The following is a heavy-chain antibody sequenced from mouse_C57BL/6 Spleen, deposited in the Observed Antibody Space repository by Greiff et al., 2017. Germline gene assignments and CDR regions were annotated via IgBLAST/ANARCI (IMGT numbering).Heavy chain of an antibody. J-gene: IGHJ3*01. CDR3: ARTRAAGGFAY. CDR2: ISSGSSTI. Sequence: DVHLVESGGGLVKPGGSLKLSCAASGFTFSDYGMHWVRQAPEKGLEWVAYISSGSSTIYYADTVKGRFTISRDNAKNTLFLQMTSLRSEDTAMYYCARTRAAGGFAYWGQGTLVTVSA. V-gene: IGHV5-17*01. CDR1: GFTFSDYG. D-gene: IGHD3-1*01.